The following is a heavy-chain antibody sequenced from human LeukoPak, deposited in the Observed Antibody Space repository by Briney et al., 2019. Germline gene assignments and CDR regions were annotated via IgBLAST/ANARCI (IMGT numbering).Heavy chain of an antibody. CDR1: GFTFSSYS. CDR2: ISSSSSYI. J-gene: IGHJ3*02. Sequence: PGGSLRLSCAASGFTFSSYSMNWVRQAPGKGLEWVSSISSSSSYIYYADSVKGRFTISRDNAKNSLYLQMNSLRAEDTAVYYCASMYSSSWDDAFDIWGQGTMVTVSS. CDR3: ASMYSSSWDDAFDI. D-gene: IGHD6-13*01. V-gene: IGHV3-21*01.